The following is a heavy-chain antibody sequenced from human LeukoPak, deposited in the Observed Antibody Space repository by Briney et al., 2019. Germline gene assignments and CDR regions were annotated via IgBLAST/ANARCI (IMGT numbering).Heavy chain of an antibody. D-gene: IGHD3-10*01. V-gene: IGHV3-23*01. CDR3: AKEVYEGSGSYIPYYFDY. CDR1: GFTFSSYA. CDR2: ISGSGGST. J-gene: IGHJ4*02. Sequence: GGSLRLSCAASGFTFSSYAMSWVRQAPGKGLEWVSAISGSGGSTYHADSVKGRFTISRDNSKNTLYLQMNSLRAEDTAVYYCAKEVYEGSGSYIPYYFDYWGQGTLVTVSS.